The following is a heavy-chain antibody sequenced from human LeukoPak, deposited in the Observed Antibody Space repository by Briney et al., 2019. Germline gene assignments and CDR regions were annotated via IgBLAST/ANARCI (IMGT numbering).Heavy chain of an antibody. CDR1: GFTFDDYA. CDR3: AKDTFYDILTGYNNWFDP. CDR2: ISWNSGSI. D-gene: IGHD3-9*01. V-gene: IGHV3-9*01. J-gene: IGHJ5*02. Sequence: PGGSLRLSCAASGFTFDDYAMHWVRQAPGKGPEWVSGISWNSGSIGYADSVKGRFTISRDNAKNSLYLQMSSLRAEDTALYYCAKDTFYDILTGYNNWFDPWGQGTLVTVSS.